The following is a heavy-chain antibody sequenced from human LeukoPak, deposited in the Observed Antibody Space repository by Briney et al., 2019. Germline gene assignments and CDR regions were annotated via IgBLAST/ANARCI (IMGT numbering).Heavy chain of an antibody. V-gene: IGHV3-74*01. J-gene: IGHJ4*02. Sequence: PGGSLRLSWAASGFTFSSYWMHWVRQAPGKGLVWVSRINSDGSSTSYADSVKGRFTISRDNAKNTLYLQMNSLRAEDTAVYYCARDPEWLLYRYLDYWGQGTLVTVSS. D-gene: IGHD3-3*01. CDR3: ARDPEWLLYRYLDY. CDR1: GFTFSSYW. CDR2: INSDGSST.